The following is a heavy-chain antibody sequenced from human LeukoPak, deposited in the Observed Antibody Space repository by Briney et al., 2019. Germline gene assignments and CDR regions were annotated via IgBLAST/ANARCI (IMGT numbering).Heavy chain of an antibody. CDR1: GGSISSSNW. D-gene: IGHD3-3*01. Sequence: PSETLSLTCAVSGGSISSSNWRSWVRQPPGKGLEWIGEIYHSGSTYYNPSLKSRVTISVDTSKNQFSLKLSSVTAADTAVYYCARSRVFGVVIPYYFDYWGQGTLVTVSS. J-gene: IGHJ4*02. CDR2: IYHSGST. CDR3: ARSRVFGVVIPYYFDY. V-gene: IGHV4-4*02.